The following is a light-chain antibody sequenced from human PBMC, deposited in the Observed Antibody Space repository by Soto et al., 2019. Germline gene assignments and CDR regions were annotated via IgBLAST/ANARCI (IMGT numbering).Light chain of an antibody. CDR2: EDN. CDR1: SGSIASNY. CDR3: QSYDSSNGFVV. Sequence: NFMLTQPHSVSESPGKTVTISCTRSSGSIASNYVQWYQQRPGSAPTTVIYEDNQRPSGVPDRFSGSIDSSSNSASLTISGLKTEDEADYYCQSYDSSNGFVVFGGGTKVTVL. J-gene: IGLJ2*01. V-gene: IGLV6-57*04.